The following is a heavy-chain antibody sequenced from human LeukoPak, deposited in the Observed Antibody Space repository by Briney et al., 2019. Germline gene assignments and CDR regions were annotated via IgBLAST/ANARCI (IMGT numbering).Heavy chain of an antibody. CDR2: ISSSSSYI. CDR1: GFTVSSYS. J-gene: IGHJ1*01. D-gene: IGHD3-22*01. V-gene: IGHV3-21*04. CDR3: AKDSDSSGYSDFQH. Sequence: DPGGSLRLSCAASGFTVSSYSMNWVRQAPGKGLEWVSSISSSSSYIYYADSVKGRFTISRDNAKNSLYLQMNSLRAEDTALYYCAKDSDSSGYSDFQHWGQGTLVTVSS.